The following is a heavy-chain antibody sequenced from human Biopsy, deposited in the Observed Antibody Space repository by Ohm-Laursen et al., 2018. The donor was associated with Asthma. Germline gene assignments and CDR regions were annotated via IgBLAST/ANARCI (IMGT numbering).Heavy chain of an antibody. V-gene: IGHV1-3*04. CDR3: ARTYYDFLTGQVKDVFGV. CDR1: GYYFISFT. Sequence: KASGYYFISFTIHSVCQAPGERLECMCWVNTGNDDTKYSQNLHGRVTITRDTSASTAYMELRSLRSEDTGTYYWARTYYDFLTGQVKDVFGVWGQGTMVTVSS. CDR2: VNTGNDDT. J-gene: IGHJ3*01. D-gene: IGHD3-9*01.